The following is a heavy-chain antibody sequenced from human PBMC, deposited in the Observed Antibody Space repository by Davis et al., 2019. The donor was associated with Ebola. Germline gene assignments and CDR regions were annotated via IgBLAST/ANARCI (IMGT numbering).Heavy chain of an antibody. CDR2: INVGTGKT. Sequence: ASVKVSCKASGYTFITYVMHWVRQAPGQRLDWMGWINVGTGKTKFSQKFQGRVTITRDTSASTAYMELSSLRSEDTAVYYCARDAEDYSSSFLAYWGQGTLVTVSS. V-gene: IGHV1-3*01. CDR1: GYTFITYV. D-gene: IGHD6-6*01. J-gene: IGHJ4*02. CDR3: ARDAEDYSSSFLAY.